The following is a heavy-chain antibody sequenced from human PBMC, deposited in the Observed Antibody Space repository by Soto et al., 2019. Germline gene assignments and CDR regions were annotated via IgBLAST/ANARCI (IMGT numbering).Heavy chain of an antibody. D-gene: IGHD6-13*01. Sequence: PSETLSLTCTVSGGSISSYYLSWIRQPAGKGMEWIGRIHTTDGTNYNPSLKSRVTMSIDTSNNQFSLKLSSLTAADTAVYYCARALSSAAGLYFDFWGQGTLVTVYS. J-gene: IGHJ4*02. CDR3: ARALSSAAGLYFDF. CDR1: GGSISSYY. CDR2: IHTTDGT. V-gene: IGHV4-4*07.